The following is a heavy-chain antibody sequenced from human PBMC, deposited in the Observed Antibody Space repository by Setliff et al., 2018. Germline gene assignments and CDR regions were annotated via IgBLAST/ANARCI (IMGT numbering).Heavy chain of an antibody. D-gene: IGHD5-12*01. CDR3: ARGGTFRYFDD. Sequence: SETLSLTCTVTGGSFTPYYWSWIRQPPGKGLEWIGYVYYSGTAYYNPSLKSRVTVIVDTSKNQFSLRLSSVTAADTAVSYCARGGTFRYFDDWGQGTPGTVS. V-gene: IGHV4-59*01. J-gene: IGHJ4*02. CDR2: VYYSGTA. CDR1: GGSFTPYY.